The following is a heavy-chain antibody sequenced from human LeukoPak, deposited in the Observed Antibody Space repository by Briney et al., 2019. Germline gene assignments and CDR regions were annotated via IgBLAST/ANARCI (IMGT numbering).Heavy chain of an antibody. CDR2: INPRSGVT. D-gene: IGHD2-2*01. J-gene: IGHJ6*03. V-gene: IGHV1-2*02. CDR1: GYTFTDYY. Sequence: ASVKVSCKASGYTFTDYYLHWVRQAPGQGLEWTGWINPRSGVTDSKMKFQGRVTLTRDTSITTAYMELISLTSDDAAVYYCARAGGYCGSTSCYSGYYYYFMDVWGKGTTVTVSS. CDR3: ARAGGYCGSTSCYSGYYYYFMDV.